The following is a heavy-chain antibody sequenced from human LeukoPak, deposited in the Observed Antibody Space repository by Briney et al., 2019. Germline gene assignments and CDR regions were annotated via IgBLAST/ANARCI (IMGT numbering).Heavy chain of an antibody. D-gene: IGHD3-3*02. CDR3: ARDAGPILHPFDY. Sequence: GASVKVSCKASGYTFESYGINWVRQAPGQGLEWLGRISPHNGNTNYAQTVQGRVTVTTETSTETVYMELRSLRSDDTAVYYCARDAGPILHPFDYWGQGTLVTVSS. CDR2: ISPHNGNT. J-gene: IGHJ4*02. V-gene: IGHV1-18*01. CDR1: GYTFESYG.